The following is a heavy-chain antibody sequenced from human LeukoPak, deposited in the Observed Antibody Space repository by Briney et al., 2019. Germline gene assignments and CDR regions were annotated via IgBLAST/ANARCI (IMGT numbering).Heavy chain of an antibody. Sequence: GGSLRLSCAASGFTFSCYAMSWVRQAPGKGLEWVSVIYSGDTTFYADSVRGKFTISRDNSKNTLYLQMNSLRAEDTAVYYCASILRSSSGYYFDYWGQGTLVTVSS. CDR1: GFTFSCYA. J-gene: IGHJ4*02. CDR3: ASILRSSSGYYFDY. D-gene: IGHD3-10*01. V-gene: IGHV3-66*01. CDR2: IYSGDTT.